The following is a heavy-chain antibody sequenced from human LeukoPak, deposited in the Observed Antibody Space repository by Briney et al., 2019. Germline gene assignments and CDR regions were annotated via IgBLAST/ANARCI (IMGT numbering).Heavy chain of an antibody. CDR1: GLTFSGYY. CDR2: ISSSSDYK. D-gene: IGHD3/OR15-3a*01. V-gene: IGHV3-11*06. CDR3: ARQGLYDSSDFWTFQH. J-gene: IGHJ1*01. Sequence: GGSLRLSCAASGLTFSGYYMSWIRQTPEEGLEWLSYISSSSDYKNYADSLKGRFTISRDNAKNSVYLQMNSLRAEDTAVYYCARQGLYDSSDFWTFQHWGQGTLVTVSS.